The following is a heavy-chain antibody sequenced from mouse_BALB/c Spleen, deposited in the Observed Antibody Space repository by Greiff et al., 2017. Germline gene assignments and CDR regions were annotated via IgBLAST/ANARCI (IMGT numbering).Heavy chain of an antibody. Sequence: EVKLQESGPDLVKPSQSLSLTCTVTGYSITSGYSWHWIRQFPGNKLEWMGYIHYSGSTNYNPSLKSRISITRDTYKNQFFLQLNSVTTEDTATDYCARPYDGYYAWFAYWGQGTLVTVSA. D-gene: IGHD2-3*01. CDR3: ARPYDGYYAWFAY. J-gene: IGHJ3*01. V-gene: IGHV3-1*02. CDR1: GYSITSGYS. CDR2: IHYSGST.